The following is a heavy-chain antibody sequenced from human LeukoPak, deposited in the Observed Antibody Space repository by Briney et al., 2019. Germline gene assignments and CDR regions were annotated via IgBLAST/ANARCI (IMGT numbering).Heavy chain of an antibody. CDR1: GGSFSGYY. CDR3: ARMGRGGRFRKTPAPPRYYYYMDV. D-gene: IGHD2-15*01. J-gene: IGHJ6*03. V-gene: IGHV4-34*01. Sequence: MASETLSLTCAVYGGSFSGYYWSWIRQPPGKGLEWIGEINHSGSTNYNPSLKSRVTISVDTSKNQFSLKLSSVTAADTAVYYCARMGRGGRFRKTPAPPRYYYYMDVWGKGTTVTVSS. CDR2: INHSGST.